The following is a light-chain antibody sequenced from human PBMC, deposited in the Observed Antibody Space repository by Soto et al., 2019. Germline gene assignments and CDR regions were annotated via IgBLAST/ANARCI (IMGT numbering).Light chain of an antibody. V-gene: IGKV3-20*01. CDR1: QSVSSTS. CDR3: QQYGGSPPKYT. Sequence: EIVLTQSPGTLSLSPGERVALSCRASQSVSSTSIAWYQQKPGQAPRLLIYDSSSRATDIPDRFSVSGSGTDLNLTLSRLEPEAFAVYYCQQYGGSPPKYTFGQGTKLEIK. J-gene: IGKJ2*01. CDR2: DSS.